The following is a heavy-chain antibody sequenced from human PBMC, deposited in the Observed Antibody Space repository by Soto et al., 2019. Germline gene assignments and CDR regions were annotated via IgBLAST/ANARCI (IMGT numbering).Heavy chain of an antibody. CDR3: AKSRSTAKVEMATIIEASAGYFDY. J-gene: IGHJ4*02. D-gene: IGHD5-12*01. Sequence: GGSLRLSCAASGFTFSSYGMHWVRQAPGKGLEWVAVISYDGSNKYYADSVKGRFTISRDNSKNTLYLQMNSLRAEDTAVYYCAKSRSTAKVEMATIIEASAGYFDYWGQGTLVTVSS. CDR2: ISYDGSNK. CDR1: GFTFSSYG. V-gene: IGHV3-30*18.